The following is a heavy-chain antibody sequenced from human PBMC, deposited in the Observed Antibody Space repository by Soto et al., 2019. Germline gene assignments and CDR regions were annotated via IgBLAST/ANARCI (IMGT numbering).Heavy chain of an antibody. Sequence: PEETLSLTCTVSGGSISSYYWSWMRQPPGKGLEWIGSIYYSGSTYYNPSLKSRVTISVDTSKNQFSLKLSSVTAADTAVYYCARGRNWFDPWGQGTLVTVSS. V-gene: IGHV4-59*08. CDR2: IYYSGST. CDR1: GGSISSYY. J-gene: IGHJ5*02. CDR3: ARGRNWFDP.